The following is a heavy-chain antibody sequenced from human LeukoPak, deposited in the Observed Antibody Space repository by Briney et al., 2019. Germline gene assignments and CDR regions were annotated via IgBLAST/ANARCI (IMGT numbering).Heavy chain of an antibody. V-gene: IGHV4-34*01. CDR1: GGSFSGYY. J-gene: IGHJ5*02. Sequence: KTSETLSLTCAVYGGSFSGYYWSWIRQPPGKGLEWIGEINHSGSTSYNPSLKSRVTISVDTSKNQFSLKLSSVTAADTAVNYCARMVRGVRFYNWFDPWAREPWSPSPQ. D-gene: IGHD3-10*01. CDR2: INHSGST. CDR3: ARMVRGVRFYNWFDP.